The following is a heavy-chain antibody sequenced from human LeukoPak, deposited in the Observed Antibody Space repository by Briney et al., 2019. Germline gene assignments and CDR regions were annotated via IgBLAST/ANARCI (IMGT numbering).Heavy chain of an antibody. CDR1: GGSISSSSYY. CDR3: ARPSFYCTNGVCYKGEAYGIFDY. J-gene: IGHJ4*02. Sequence: SETLSLTCTVSGGSISSSSYYWGWIRQPPGKGLEWIGSIYYSGSTYYNPSLKSRVTISVDTSKNQFSLKLSSVTAADTALYYCARPSFYCTNGVCYKGEAYGIFDYWGQGTLVTVSS. D-gene: IGHD2-8*01. V-gene: IGHV4-39*01. CDR2: IYYSGST.